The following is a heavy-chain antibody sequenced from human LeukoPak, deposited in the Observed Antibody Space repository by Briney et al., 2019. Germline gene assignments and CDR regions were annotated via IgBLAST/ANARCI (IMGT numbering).Heavy chain of an antibody. D-gene: IGHD2/OR15-2a*01. Sequence: PGGSLRLSCAVSGFSVSNNYMNWVRQAPGKGLEWVALIWYDGSNRYYTDSVKGRLTISRDNSKNTLYLQMNSLRAEDTAIYYCAREGPRGNSQFDYWGQGTLVTVSS. CDR1: GFSVSNNY. CDR3: AREGPRGNSQFDY. CDR2: IWYDGSNR. V-gene: IGHV3-33*08. J-gene: IGHJ4*02.